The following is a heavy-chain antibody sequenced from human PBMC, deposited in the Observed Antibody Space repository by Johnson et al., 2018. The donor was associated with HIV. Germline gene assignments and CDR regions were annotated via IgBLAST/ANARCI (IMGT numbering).Heavy chain of an antibody. D-gene: IGHD3-9*01. CDR3: AKDATGYGGFDI. V-gene: IGHV3-30*04. CDR2: IKQDGSEK. CDR1: GFTFSSYA. J-gene: IGHJ3*02. Sequence: QVQLVESGGGVVQPGRSLRLSCAASGFTFSSYAMHWVRQAPGKGLEWVANIKQDGSEKYYADSVKGRFTISRDNSKNTLYLQMNGLRGEDTAAYYCAKDATGYGGFDIWGQGTVVTVSS.